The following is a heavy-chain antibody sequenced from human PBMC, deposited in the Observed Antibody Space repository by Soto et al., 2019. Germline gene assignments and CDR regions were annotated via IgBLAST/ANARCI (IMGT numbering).Heavy chain of an antibody. CDR1: GFTFSSYG. CDR3: ATDGSSGWYGWFDP. J-gene: IGHJ5*02. Sequence: QVQLVESGGGVVQPGRSLRLSCAASGFTFSSYGMHWVRQAPGKGLEWVAVISYDGSNKYYADSVKGRFTISRDNSKNTLYLQMNSLRAEDTAVYYCATDGSSGWYGWFDPWGQGTLVTVSS. D-gene: IGHD6-19*01. CDR2: ISYDGSNK. V-gene: IGHV3-30*03.